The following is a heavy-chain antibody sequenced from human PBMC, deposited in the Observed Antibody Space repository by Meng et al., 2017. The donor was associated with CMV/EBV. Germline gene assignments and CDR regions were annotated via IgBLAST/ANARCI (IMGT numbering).Heavy chain of an antibody. CDR1: GFALSASGVG. D-gene: IGHD6-13*01. V-gene: IGHV2-5*02. CDR3: ARIAAAGRFDY. Sequence: IPLKYSGTPLVKPTQHLPLPCTFSGFALSASGVGVGWIRQPPGKALEWLALIYWDDDKRYSPSLKSRLTITRDTSKNQVVLTMTNMDPVDTATYYCARIAAAGRFDYWGQGTLVTVSS. CDR2: IYWDDDK. J-gene: IGHJ4*02.